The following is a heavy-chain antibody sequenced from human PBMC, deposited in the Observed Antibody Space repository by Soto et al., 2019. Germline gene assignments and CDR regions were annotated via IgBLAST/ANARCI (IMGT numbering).Heavy chain of an antibody. J-gene: IGHJ4*02. CDR3: ARDLTVTTGHSGYYYDY. Sequence: QVQLVQSGAEVKKPGASVKVSCKASGYTFTGYYMHWVRQAPGQGLEWMGWINPNSGGTNYAQKFQGWVTMTRDTSISTAYMELCRLRSDDTAVYYCARDLTVTTGHSGYYYDYWGQGTLVTVSS. V-gene: IGHV1-2*04. CDR2: INPNSGGT. D-gene: IGHD4-17*01. CDR1: GYTFTGYY.